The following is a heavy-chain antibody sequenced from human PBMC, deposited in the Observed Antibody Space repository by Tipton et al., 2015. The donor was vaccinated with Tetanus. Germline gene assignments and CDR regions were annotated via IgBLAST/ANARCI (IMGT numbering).Heavy chain of an antibody. CDR1: GMTLSYFA. CDR2: ISSTSTYI. Sequence: GSLRLSCAASGMTLSYFAMSWVRQAPGKGLEWISSISSTSTYIYYASSVKGRFTISRDNAKNSLYLQMNSLRAEDTAIYYCVSGSSLDYWGQGTLVTVS. D-gene: IGHD6-19*01. CDR3: VSGSSLDY. V-gene: IGHV3-21*01. J-gene: IGHJ4*02.